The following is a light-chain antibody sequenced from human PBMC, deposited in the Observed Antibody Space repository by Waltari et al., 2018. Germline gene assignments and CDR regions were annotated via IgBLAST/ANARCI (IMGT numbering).Light chain of an antibody. CDR1: QGISRY. CDR2: ATS. J-gene: IGKJ1*01. CDR3: QQYYSYPRT. Sequence: AIRMTQSPSSLSASTGDRVTMTCRASQGISRYLAWYQQKLGNVPKLLIYATSTWQSVGPSRFSGSRSGTDFTHTSSCLQSEDFATYYCQQYYSYPRTFGQGTKVEIK. V-gene: IGKV1-8*01.